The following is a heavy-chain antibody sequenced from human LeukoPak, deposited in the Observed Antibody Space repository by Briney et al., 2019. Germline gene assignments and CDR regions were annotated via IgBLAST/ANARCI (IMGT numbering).Heavy chain of an antibody. V-gene: IGHV4-34*01. Sequence: PSETLSLTCAVYGGSFSGYYWSWIRQPPGKGLEWIGEINHSGSTNYNPSLKSRVTISVDTSKNQFSLKLSSVTAADTAVYYCARGIAARRTEYFQHWGQGTLVTVSS. J-gene: IGHJ1*01. D-gene: IGHD6-6*01. CDR1: GGSFSGYY. CDR2: INHSGST. CDR3: ARGIAARRTEYFQH.